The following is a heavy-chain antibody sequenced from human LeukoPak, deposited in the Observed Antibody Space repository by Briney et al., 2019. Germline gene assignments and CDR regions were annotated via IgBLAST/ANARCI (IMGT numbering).Heavy chain of an antibody. CDR1: GASFSGYY. V-gene: IGHV4-34*01. CDR3: ARGQYFKLYVVVPAAAYYYYYYGMDV. J-gene: IGHJ6*02. Sequence: PSETLSLTCAVYGASFSGYYWSWIRQPPGKGLEWIGEINHSGSTNYNPSLKSRVTISVDTSKNQFSLKLSSVTAADTAVYYCARGQYFKLYVVVPAAAYYYYYYGMDVWGQGTTVTVSS. CDR2: INHSGST. D-gene: IGHD2-2*01.